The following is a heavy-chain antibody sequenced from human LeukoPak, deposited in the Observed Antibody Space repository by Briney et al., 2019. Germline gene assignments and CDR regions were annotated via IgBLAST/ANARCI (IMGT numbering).Heavy chain of an antibody. V-gene: IGHV3-23*01. CDR3: AKGLSSVPRYYFDY. CDR1: GFTFRSYA. Sequence: GGSLRLSCAASGFTFRSYAMSWVRQAPGQGLEWVSAISGSGGSTNYADSVKGRFTISRDNSKNTLYLQMNSLRAEETAVYYCAKGLSSVPRYYFDYWGQGTLVTVSS. CDR2: ISGSGGST. J-gene: IGHJ4*02. D-gene: IGHD3-10*01.